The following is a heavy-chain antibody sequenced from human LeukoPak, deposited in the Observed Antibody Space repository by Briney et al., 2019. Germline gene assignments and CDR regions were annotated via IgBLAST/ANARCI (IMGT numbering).Heavy chain of an antibody. D-gene: IGHD3-22*01. J-gene: IGHJ4*02. CDR3: TSFNLTHSSGSKLQY. Sequence: SGGSLRLSCAASGFTFSGSAMHWVRQASGKGLEWVGRIRSKANSYATAYAASVKGRFTISRDDSKNTAYLQMNSLKTEDTAVYYCTSFNLTHSSGSKLQYWGQGTLVTVSS. CDR1: GFTFSGSA. V-gene: IGHV3-73*01. CDR2: IRSKANSYAT.